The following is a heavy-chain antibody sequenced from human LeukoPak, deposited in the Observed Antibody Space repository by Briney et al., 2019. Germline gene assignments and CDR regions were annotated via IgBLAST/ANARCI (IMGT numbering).Heavy chain of an antibody. D-gene: IGHD1-26*01. CDR3: AKDVGKWESLHFFDY. CDR2: ISGSGAST. J-gene: IGHJ4*02. V-gene: IGHV3-23*01. Sequence: PGGSLRLSCLTSGFTFSTNAMSWARQAPGKGLEWISGISGSGASTYYADSVTGRFTISRDNSRNTLYLQMNSLRGDDTAVYYCAKDVGKWESLHFFDYWGQGTLVTVSS. CDR1: GFTFSTNA.